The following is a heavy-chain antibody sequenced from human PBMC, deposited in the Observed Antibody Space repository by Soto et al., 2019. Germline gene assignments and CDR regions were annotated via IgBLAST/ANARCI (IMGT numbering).Heavy chain of an antibody. CDR2: IYWNDDK. V-gene: IGHV2-5*01. CDR3: ARGGHDSGYVYGLDV. Sequence: QITLKESGPTLVKPTQTLTLTCTFSGFSLSTSGVGVGWIRQPPGKALEWLTLIYWNDDKRYSPSLKRRLTTSKVPCKNHVVLTMPNMKPVDTSTYYCARGGHDSGYVYGLDVWGQGHTVTVSS. D-gene: IGHD5-12*01. CDR1: GFSLSTSGVG. J-gene: IGHJ6*02.